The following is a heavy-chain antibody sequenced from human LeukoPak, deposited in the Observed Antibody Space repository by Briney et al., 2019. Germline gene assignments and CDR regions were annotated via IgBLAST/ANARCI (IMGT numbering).Heavy chain of an antibody. CDR1: GFTFSSYA. V-gene: IGHV3-23*01. J-gene: IGHJ4*02. CDR3: AKDHYYDSSAFDY. Sequence: PGGSLRLSCAASGFTFSSYAMSWVRQAPGKGLEWVSAISGSGGSTYYAYSVKGRFTISRDNSKNTLYLQMNSLRAEDTAVYYCAKDHYYDSSAFDYWGQGTLVTVSS. CDR2: ISGSGGST. D-gene: IGHD3-22*01.